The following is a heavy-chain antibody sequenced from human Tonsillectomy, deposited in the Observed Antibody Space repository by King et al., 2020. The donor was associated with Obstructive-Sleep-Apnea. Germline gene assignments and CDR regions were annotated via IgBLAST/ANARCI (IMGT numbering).Heavy chain of an antibody. CDR1: GFTFSSHN. D-gene: IGHD3-10*01. J-gene: IGHJ4*02. CDR2: ISSSSTTI. V-gene: IGHV3-48*04. Sequence: VQLVESGGGLVQPGGSLRLSCAAFGFTFSSHNMNWVRQAPGKGLEWVSYISSSSTTIYYADSVKGRFTIPRDNAKNSLYLQMNSLRAEDTAVYYCARNGGGFDYWGQGTLVTVSS. CDR3: ARNGGGFDY.